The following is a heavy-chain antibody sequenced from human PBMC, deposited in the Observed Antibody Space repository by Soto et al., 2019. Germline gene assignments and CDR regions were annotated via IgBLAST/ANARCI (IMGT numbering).Heavy chain of an antibody. CDR3: ARDHKVLWFGEFHYYYYYGMEV. CDR2: INTDGRDT. J-gene: IGHJ6*02. CDR1: RFIFSSDW. D-gene: IGHD3-10*01. V-gene: IGHV3-74*01. Sequence: GGSLRLSCAASRFIFSSDWLHWVRQAPGGGLVWVARINTDGRDTSYADSVKGRFTISRDNFKDTLYLQMNSLGAEDTAMYYCARDHKVLWFGEFHYYYYYGMEVWGQGTTVTVSS.